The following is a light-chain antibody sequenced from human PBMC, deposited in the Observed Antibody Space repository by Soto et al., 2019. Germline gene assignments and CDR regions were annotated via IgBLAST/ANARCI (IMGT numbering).Light chain of an antibody. CDR2: ANN. CDR1: SSNIGADYD. V-gene: IGLV1-40*01. J-gene: IGLJ1*01. Sequence: QSALTQPPSVSGAPGQRVTISCTGSSSNIGADYDVHWYQQLPGTAPKLLIDANNNRPSGVPGRFSGSKSGTSASLAITGLQAEDEADYYCQSYDSSLSGYVFGTGTKVTVL. CDR3: QSYDSSLSGYV.